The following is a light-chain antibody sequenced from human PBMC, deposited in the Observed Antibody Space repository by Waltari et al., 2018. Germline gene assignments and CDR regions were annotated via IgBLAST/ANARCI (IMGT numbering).Light chain of an antibody. CDR3: QSADSSGTL. CDR2: KES. Sequence: SSALTQSPSVSLSTGQTTRPTCSGAALTDQHAFWYQEKPGQAPVLVNNKESERPSGIPERFSGSSSGTIVTLTISGVQAEDEADYYCQSADSSGTLFGGGTRLTVL. J-gene: IGLJ2*01. V-gene: IGLV3-25*03. CDR1: ALTDQH.